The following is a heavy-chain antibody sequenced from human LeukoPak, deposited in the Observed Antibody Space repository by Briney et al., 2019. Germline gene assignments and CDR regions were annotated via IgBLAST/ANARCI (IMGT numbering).Heavy chain of an antibody. J-gene: IGHJ4*02. V-gene: IGHV4-34*01. Sequence: SETLSLTCAVYGGSFTGYTRSWIRQPPGKGLEWIGEINHSGSTNYNPPPKSRVTISVDTSTNKFSLKLSSVTAAETAVYYCARGVSYGGNSGKLDYWGQGTLVTVSS. CDR1: GGSFTGYT. CDR2: INHSGST. CDR3: ARGVSYGGNSGKLDY. D-gene: IGHD4-23*01.